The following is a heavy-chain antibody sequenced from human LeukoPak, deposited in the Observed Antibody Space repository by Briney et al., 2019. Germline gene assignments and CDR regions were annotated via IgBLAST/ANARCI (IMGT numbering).Heavy chain of an antibody. V-gene: IGHV4-34*01. Sequence: SETLSLTCAVYGGSFSGYYWSWIRQPPGKGLEWIGEINHSGSTNYNPSLKSRVTISVDTSKNQFSLKLSSVTAADTAVYYCARTDDSSGPTSPNFDYWGQGTLATVSS. D-gene: IGHD3-22*01. J-gene: IGHJ4*02. CDR2: INHSGST. CDR3: ARTDDSSGPTSPNFDY. CDR1: GGSFSGYY.